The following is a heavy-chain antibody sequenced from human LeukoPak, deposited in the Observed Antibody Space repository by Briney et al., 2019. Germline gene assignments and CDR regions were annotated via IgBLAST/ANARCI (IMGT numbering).Heavy chain of an antibody. J-gene: IGHJ6*03. CDR3: ASALYYSYMDV. CDR1: GGSVSSGGYY. Sequence: SETLSLTCTVSGGSVSSGGYYWSWVRQHPGKGLEWIGYIYYSGSTYCNPSLKSRVTISLDTSKNHFSLTLSSVTAADTAVYYCASALYYSYMDVWGKGTTVTVSS. CDR2: IYYSGST. V-gene: IGHV4-31*03.